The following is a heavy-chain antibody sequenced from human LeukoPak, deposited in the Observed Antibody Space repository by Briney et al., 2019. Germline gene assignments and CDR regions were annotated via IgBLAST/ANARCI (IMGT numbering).Heavy chain of an antibody. CDR3: ARAHYDFWSAYLDY. CDR1: GGSFSGYY. V-gene: IGHV4-59*10. CDR2: IYTSGST. Sequence: PSETLSLTCAVYGGSFSGYYWSWIRQPAGKGLEWIGRIYTSGSTNYNPSLKSRVTMSVDTSKNQFSLKLSSVTAADTAVYYCARAHYDFWSAYLDYWGQGTLVTVSS. D-gene: IGHD3-3*01. J-gene: IGHJ4*02.